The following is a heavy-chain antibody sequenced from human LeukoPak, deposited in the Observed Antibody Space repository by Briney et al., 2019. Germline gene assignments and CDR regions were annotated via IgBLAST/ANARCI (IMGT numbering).Heavy chain of an antibody. CDR1: GYTFTNYW. CDR3: AREYSSNVDY. J-gene: IGHJ4*02. V-gene: IGHV5-51*01. Sequence: GESLKISCRTSGYTFTNYWIGWVRQLPGKGLEWMGIIYPGDSDTQYSPSFQGQVTISADKSLSTAYMQWSSLKASDTAMYYCAREYSSNVDYWGQGTLVTVSS. D-gene: IGHD4-11*01. CDR2: IYPGDSDT.